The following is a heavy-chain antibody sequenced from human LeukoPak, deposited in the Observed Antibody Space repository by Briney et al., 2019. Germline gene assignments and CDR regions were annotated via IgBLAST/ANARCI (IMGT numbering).Heavy chain of an antibody. V-gene: IGHV3-7*01. D-gene: IGHD5-12*01. CDR1: GFTFSKYW. CDR2: IKQDGSAK. Sequence: QPGGSLRLSCVASGFTFSKYWMTWVRQAPGKELVWVANIKQDGSAKYYMDSVKGRFAISRDNAKNSLYLRMNSLGAEDTAVYYCARANPLVAPGALDIWGQGTMVAVSS. CDR3: ARANPLVAPGALDI. J-gene: IGHJ3*02.